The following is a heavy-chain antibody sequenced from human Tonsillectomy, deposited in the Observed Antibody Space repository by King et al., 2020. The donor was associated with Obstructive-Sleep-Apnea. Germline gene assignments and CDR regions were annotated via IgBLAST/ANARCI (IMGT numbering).Heavy chain of an antibody. CDR2: IYYSGST. V-gene: IGHV4-31*03. D-gene: IGHD1-26*01. Sequence: QLQESGPGLVKPSQTLSLTCTVSGGSISNGGYYWNWIRQHPGKGLEWIVYIYYSGSTYYNPSLKSRVTISVDTSKNHFSLKLSSVTAADTAVFYCARAPYSGIYYLAFDIWGQGTMVTVSS. J-gene: IGHJ3*02. CDR1: GGSISNGGYY. CDR3: ARAPYSGIYYLAFDI.